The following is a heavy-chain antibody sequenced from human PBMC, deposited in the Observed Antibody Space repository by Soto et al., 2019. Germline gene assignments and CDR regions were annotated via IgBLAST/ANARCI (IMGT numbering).Heavy chain of an antibody. V-gene: IGHV4-34*01. CDR2: INHSGST. CDR1: GGSFSGYY. J-gene: IGHJ4*02. Sequence: QVQLQQWGAGLLKPSETPSLTCAVYGGSFSGYYWSWIRQPPGKGLEWIGEINHSGSTNYNPSLKSRVTISVDTSKNQFSLKLSSVTAADTAVYYCARAYSSSSYYFDYWGQGTLVTVSS. D-gene: IGHD6-6*01. CDR3: ARAYSSSSYYFDY.